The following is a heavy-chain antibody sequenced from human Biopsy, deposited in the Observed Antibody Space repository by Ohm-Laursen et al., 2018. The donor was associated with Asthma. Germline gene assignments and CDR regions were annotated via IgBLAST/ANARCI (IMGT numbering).Heavy chain of an antibody. V-gene: IGHV3-23*01. CDR1: GFTFNSSA. Sequence: GSLRLSCTASGFTFNSSAMSWVRQAPGKGLERVSAITGSGGTTYYADSVRGRFTISRDNSKSTLFLQMDSLSAEDTAVYYCAKDFRGIAVAGDRGFDYWGQGTLVTVSS. J-gene: IGHJ4*02. CDR2: ITGSGGTT. D-gene: IGHD6-19*01. CDR3: AKDFRGIAVAGDRGFDY.